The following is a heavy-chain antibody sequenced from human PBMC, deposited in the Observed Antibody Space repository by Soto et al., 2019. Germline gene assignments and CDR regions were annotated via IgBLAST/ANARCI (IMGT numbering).Heavy chain of an antibody. CDR2: ISSRGRA. J-gene: IGHJ4*02. Sequence: QVQLQESGPGLVKPSETLSLTRSVSGDSITNYYWNWIRQSPGKGLEWIGYISSRGRATYNPSLRGRVTISLDTSKNRFSLNLNSATAADTAVYYCARRYTGTSSFDYWGQGTLVTVSS. V-gene: IGHV4-59*01. CDR3: ARRYTGTSSFDY. D-gene: IGHD1-26*01. CDR1: GDSITNYY.